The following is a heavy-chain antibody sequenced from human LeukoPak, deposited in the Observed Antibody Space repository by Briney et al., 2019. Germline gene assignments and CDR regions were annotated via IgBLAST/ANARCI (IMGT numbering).Heavy chain of an antibody. CDR2: INAGNGHT. CDR3: ARHRPRHGDTADY. J-gene: IGHJ4*02. V-gene: IGHV1-3*01. CDR1: GYIFISYA. D-gene: IGHD5-18*01. Sequence: ASVKVSCKASGYIFISYAMHWVRQAPGQRLEWMGWINAGNGHTKNSQKFQGRVTITRDTSATTVYMELSSLRSEDTAVYYCARHRPRHGDTADYWGQGTLVTVSS.